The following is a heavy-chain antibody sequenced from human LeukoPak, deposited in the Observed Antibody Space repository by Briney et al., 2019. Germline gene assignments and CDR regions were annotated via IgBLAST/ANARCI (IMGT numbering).Heavy chain of an antibody. CDR2: ISGDGRNI. Sequence: GGSLRLSCVASGFTFSSYWMHWVRQDPRKGLVWVSRISGDGRNINYADSVRGRFTISRDNAKNTLYLQMNTLRVEDTAVYYCARVRAAGTLFDYWGQGTLVTVSS. CDR1: GFTFSSYW. CDR3: ARVRAAGTLFDY. V-gene: IGHV3-74*01. D-gene: IGHD6-13*01. J-gene: IGHJ4*02.